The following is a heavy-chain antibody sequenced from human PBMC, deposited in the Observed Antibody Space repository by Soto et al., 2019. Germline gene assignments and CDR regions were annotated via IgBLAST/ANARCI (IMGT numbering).Heavy chain of an antibody. J-gene: IGHJ4*02. CDR2: IQSKTDGGAT. CDR1: GFTLSNAW. D-gene: IGHD3-16*01. Sequence: EVQLVESGGGLVEPGGSLRLSCAASGFTLSNAWMSWVRQAPGKGLEWVGRIQSKTDGGATVYAAPVRGRFTITRDDSKNTLDLQMSSLNTEDTAMYYCTRVNLGKLDYWGQGTLATVSS. CDR3: TRVNLGKLDY. V-gene: IGHV3-15*01.